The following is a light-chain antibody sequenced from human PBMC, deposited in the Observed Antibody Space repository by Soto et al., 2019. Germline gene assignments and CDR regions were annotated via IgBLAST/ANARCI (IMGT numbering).Light chain of an antibody. CDR1: ESIGRH. J-gene: IGKJ5*01. Sequence: DIQMTQSPSSLSASVGDRVTITCRASESIGRHLNWYQQKPGKAPKLLIYAASSLQNGVPSRFRGGGSGTDFTLTISNLQPEDFATYYCHQTYSTLSITFGQGTRLEMK. CDR3: HQTYSTLSIT. CDR2: AAS. V-gene: IGKV1-39*01.